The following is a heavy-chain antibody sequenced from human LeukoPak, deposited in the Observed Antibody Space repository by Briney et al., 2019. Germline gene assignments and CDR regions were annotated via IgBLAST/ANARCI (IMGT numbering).Heavy chain of an antibody. V-gene: IGHV3-66*02. D-gene: IGHD1-1*01. CDR1: GLTVSSNY. CDR3: ARDPYNWNYIDY. Sequence: TGGSLRLSCAASGLTVSSNYMTWVRQAPGKWLEWVSVIYSGGSTYYADSVKGRFTISRDNYKNTVYLQMNSLRVEDTAVYYCARDPYNWNYIDYWGQGTLVTVSS. J-gene: IGHJ4*02. CDR2: IYSGGST.